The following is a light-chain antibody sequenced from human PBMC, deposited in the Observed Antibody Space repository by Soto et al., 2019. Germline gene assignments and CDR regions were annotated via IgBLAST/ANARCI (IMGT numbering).Light chain of an antibody. CDR1: SSNIGSNY. CDR2: SNN. V-gene: IGLV1-44*01. CDR3: AAWDDSLNGVV. J-gene: IGLJ2*01. Sequence: QSVLTQPPSASGTPGQRVTISCSGSSSNIGSNYVYWYQQLPGTAPKLLIYSNNQRPSGVPDRFSGSKSGTSASLAISGLQSEDEADYYGAAWDDSLNGVVFGGGTKLTVL.